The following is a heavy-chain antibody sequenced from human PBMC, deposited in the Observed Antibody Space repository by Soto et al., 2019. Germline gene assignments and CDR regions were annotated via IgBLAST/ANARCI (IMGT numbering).Heavy chain of an antibody. V-gene: IGHV3-30-3*01. D-gene: IGHD6-19*01. CDR2: ISYDGINK. CDR3: GRDWLGGQWLTTDAFDI. Sequence: QVQLVESGGGVVQPGRSLRLSCEASGFTFSSYAMHWVRQAPGKGLEWVAVISYDGINKYYADSLKGRFTISRDNFKNPLYLQMNRLRAEDTAVYYCGRDWLGGQWLTTDAFDIWGQGTMVTVSS. CDR1: GFTFSSYA. J-gene: IGHJ3*02.